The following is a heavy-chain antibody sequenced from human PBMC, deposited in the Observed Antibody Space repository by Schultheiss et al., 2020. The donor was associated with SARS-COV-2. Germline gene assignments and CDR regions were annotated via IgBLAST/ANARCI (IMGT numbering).Heavy chain of an antibody. CDR1: GFTFSSYA. CDR3: AKSTVTTYRFGYYYGMDV. J-gene: IGHJ6*02. D-gene: IGHD4-17*01. Sequence: GGSLRLSCAASGFTFSSYAMSWVRQAPGKGLEWVSYISSSGSTIYYADSVKGRFTISRDNSKNTLYLQMNSLRAEDTAVYYCAKSTVTTYRFGYYYGMDVWGQGTTVTVSS. V-gene: IGHV3-23*01. CDR2: ISSSGSTI.